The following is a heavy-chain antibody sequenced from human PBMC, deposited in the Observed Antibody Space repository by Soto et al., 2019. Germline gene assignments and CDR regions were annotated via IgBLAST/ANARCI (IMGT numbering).Heavy chain of an antibody. Sequence: QVQLQESGPGLVKPSETLSLTCTVSAGSVSGYYWSWIRQPPGKAPEWIGYVRYTGSTKYNPSLNQRVTISVDVSKNQFSLSLSSVTAVDTAVYYCTRHDGNYRNVLDYGGQGALVTVSS. CDR1: AGSVSGYY. CDR2: VRYTGST. CDR3: TRHDGNYRNVLDY. V-gene: IGHV4-59*08. D-gene: IGHD4-17*01. J-gene: IGHJ4*02.